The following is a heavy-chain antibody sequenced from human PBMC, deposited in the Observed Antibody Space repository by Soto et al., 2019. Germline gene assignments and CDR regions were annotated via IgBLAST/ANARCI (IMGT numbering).Heavy chain of an antibody. Sequence: EVHLVESGGGLVQTGGSLRLSCAISESTISRDWMNWVRQAPGKGLEWVAHTNQDGSEKYYADSVKGRFTIFRENAKKSLYLHMNSLRAGDTAMFYCAGGVGDAFWGQGTLVTVSS. V-gene: IGHV3-7*01. CDR3: AGGVGDAF. D-gene: IGHD1-26*01. CDR2: TNQDGSEK. J-gene: IGHJ4*02. CDR1: ESTISRDW.